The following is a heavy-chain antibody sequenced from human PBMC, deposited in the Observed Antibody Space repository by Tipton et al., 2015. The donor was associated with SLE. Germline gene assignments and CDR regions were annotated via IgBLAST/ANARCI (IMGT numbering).Heavy chain of an antibody. V-gene: IGHV4-59*08. CDR3: ASVYYYDSTDTEGAFDI. Sequence: TLSLTCTVSGGSITNYYWTWIRQTPGKGLEWIGNIYYTGNTNYNPSLKSRVTISIDTSKNQFSLKLSSVTAADTAVYYCASVYYYDSTDTEGAFDIWGQGTMVTVSS. J-gene: IGHJ3*02. CDR2: IYYTGNT. D-gene: IGHD3-22*01. CDR1: GGSITNYY.